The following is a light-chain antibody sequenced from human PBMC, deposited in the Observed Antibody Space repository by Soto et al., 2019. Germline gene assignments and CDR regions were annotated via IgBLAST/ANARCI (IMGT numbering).Light chain of an antibody. CDR3: QQYGSSPWT. Sequence: EIVLTQSPGTLSLSPGERATLSCRASQGISSRYLAWYQQKPGQAPRLLIYDASNRDTGIPDRFSGSGSGIDFTLTISRLESEDFAVYYCQQYGSSPWTFGQGTKGEIK. J-gene: IGKJ1*01. V-gene: IGKV3-20*01. CDR1: QGISSRY. CDR2: DAS.